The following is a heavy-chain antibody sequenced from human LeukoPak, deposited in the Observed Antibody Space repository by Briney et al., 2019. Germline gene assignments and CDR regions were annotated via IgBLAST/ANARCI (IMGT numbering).Heavy chain of an antibody. CDR3: ARDRRCSGGSCYLAEYYGMDV. Sequence: GGSLRLSCAASGFTVSSNYMSWVRQAPGKGLEWVSVIYSGGSTYYADSVKGRFTISRDNSKNTLYLQMNSLRAEDTAVYYCARDRRCSGGSCYLAEYYGMDVWGQGTTVTVSS. V-gene: IGHV3-66*01. CDR1: GFTVSSNY. J-gene: IGHJ6*02. CDR2: IYSGGST. D-gene: IGHD2-15*01.